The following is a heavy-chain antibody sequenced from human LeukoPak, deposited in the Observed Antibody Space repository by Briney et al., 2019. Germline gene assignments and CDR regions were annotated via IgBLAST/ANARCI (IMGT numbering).Heavy chain of an antibody. V-gene: IGHV1-69*13. CDR3: ARVPYPGGSYPYYFDY. D-gene: IGHD1-26*01. CDR2: IIPIFGTA. Sequence: SVKVSCKASGGTFSSYAISWVRQAPGQGLEWMGGIIPIFGTANYAQKFQGRVTITADESTSTAYMELSSLRSEDTAVYYCARVPYPGGSYPYYFDYWGQGTLVTVSS. CDR1: GGTFSSYA. J-gene: IGHJ4*02.